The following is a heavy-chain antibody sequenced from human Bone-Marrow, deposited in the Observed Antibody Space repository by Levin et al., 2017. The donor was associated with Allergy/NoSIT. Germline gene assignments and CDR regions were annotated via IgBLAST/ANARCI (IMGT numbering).Heavy chain of an antibody. D-gene: IGHD6-25*01. CDR3: ARAKWSLSGTEATPSYCLDV. Sequence: SETLSLTCVVSGGSMSSGGYSWSWIRQPPGKGLEWIGYIYYRGSTYYNPSLKSRVTMSVDRSKNQFSLNLDSVTAADTAVYYCARAKWSLSGTEATPSYCLDVWGKGTTVTVSS. J-gene: IGHJ6*03. CDR2: IYYRGST. CDR1: GGSMSSGGYS. V-gene: IGHV4-30-2*01.